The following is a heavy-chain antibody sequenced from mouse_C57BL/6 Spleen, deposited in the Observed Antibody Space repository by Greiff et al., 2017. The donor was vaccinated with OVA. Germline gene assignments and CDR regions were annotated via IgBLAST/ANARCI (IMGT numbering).Heavy chain of an antibody. V-gene: IGHV5-17*01. J-gene: IGHJ4*01. CDR3: ARGAVVAPRAMDY. D-gene: IGHD1-1*01. Sequence: EVQRVESGGGLVKPGGSLKLSCAASGFTFSDYGMHWVRQAPEKGLEWVAYISSGSSTIYYADTVKGRFTISRDNAKNTLFLQMTSLRSEDTAMYYCARGAVVAPRAMDYWGQGTSVTVSS. CDR2: ISSGSSTI. CDR1: GFTFSDYG.